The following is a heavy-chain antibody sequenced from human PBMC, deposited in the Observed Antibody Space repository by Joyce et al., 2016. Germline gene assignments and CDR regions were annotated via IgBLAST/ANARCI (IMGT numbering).Heavy chain of an antibody. V-gene: IGHV4-39*01. D-gene: IGHD6-13*01. Sequence: QLQLQESGPGLVKPSETLSLTCTVSGGSISSSDDYCGWIRQPPGKGLEWIGEVYYGVNPFYNPSLKSRVTISVDTSKNQFSLKLRSVTAADTSVYYCTRRGQLVTYFQFYYGMDVWGQGTSVTVSS. CDR2: VYYGVNP. J-gene: IGHJ6*02. CDR3: TRRGQLVTYFQFYYGMDV. CDR1: GGSISSSDDY.